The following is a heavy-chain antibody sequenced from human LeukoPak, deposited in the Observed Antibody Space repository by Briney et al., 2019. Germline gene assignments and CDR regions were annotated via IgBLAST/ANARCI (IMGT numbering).Heavy chain of an antibody. CDR3: ARDSSGWYYYYYYMDV. V-gene: IGHV3-64*01. CDR2: ISSNGGST. Sequence: GGSLRLSCAASGFTFSSYAMHWVRQAPGKGLEYVSAISSNGGSTYYANSVKGRFTISRDNSKNTLYLQMGSLRAEDMAVYYCARDSSGWYYYYYYMDVWGKGTTVTVSS. CDR1: GFTFSSYA. J-gene: IGHJ6*03. D-gene: IGHD6-19*01.